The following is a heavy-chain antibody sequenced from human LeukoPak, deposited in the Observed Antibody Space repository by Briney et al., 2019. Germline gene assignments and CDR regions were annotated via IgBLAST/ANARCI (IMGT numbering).Heavy chain of an antibody. CDR1: GGSISSSSYY. Sequence: SETLSLTCTVSGGSISSSSYYWGWIRQPPGKGLEWIGSIYYSGSTYYNPSLKSRVTISVDTSKNQFSLKLSSVTAADTAVYYCARVADSDYFDYWGQGTLVTVSS. V-gene: IGHV4-39*07. CDR3: ARVADSDYFDY. J-gene: IGHJ4*02. CDR2: IYYSGST.